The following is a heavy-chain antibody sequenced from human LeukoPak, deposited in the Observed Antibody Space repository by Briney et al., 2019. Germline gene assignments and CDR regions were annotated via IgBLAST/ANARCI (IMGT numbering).Heavy chain of an antibody. D-gene: IGHD3-22*01. J-gene: IGHJ4*02. CDR1: GYTFTGYY. Sequence: ASVNVSCKASGYTFTGYYMHWVRQAPGQGLEWMGWINPNSGGTNYAQKFQGRVTMTRDTSISTAYMELSRLRSDDTAVYYCARDAGLYYYDSSGYYPIGYWGQGTLVTVSS. CDR3: ARDAGLYYYDSSGYYPIGY. CDR2: INPNSGGT. V-gene: IGHV1-2*02.